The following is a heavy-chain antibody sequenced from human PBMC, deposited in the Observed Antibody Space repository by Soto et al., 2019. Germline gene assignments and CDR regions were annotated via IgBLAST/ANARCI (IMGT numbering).Heavy chain of an antibody. CDR2: ISGSGGST. J-gene: IGHJ6*03. CDR1: GFTFSSYA. CDR3: ARVSSSGRYYYYYYMDV. Sequence: GGSLRLSCAASGFTFSSYAMSWVRQAPGKGLEWVSAISGSGGSTYYADSVKGRFTISRDNSKNTLYLQMNSLRAEDTAVYYCARVSSSGRYYYYYYMDVWGKGTTVTVSS. D-gene: IGHD6-6*01. V-gene: IGHV3-23*01.